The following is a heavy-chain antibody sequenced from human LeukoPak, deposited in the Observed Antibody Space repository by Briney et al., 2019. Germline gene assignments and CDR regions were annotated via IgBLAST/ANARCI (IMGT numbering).Heavy chain of an antibody. J-gene: IGHJ4*02. CDR1: GASISSGGYS. D-gene: IGHD2-8*01. Sequence: SETLSLTCAVYGASISSGGYSWTWLRQPPGKGLEWIGYIYHSGTYYNPSLKSRVTISVDRSKNQFSLNLSSVTAADTAVYFCATERDLNGNAFDFWGQGTLVTVSS. CDR3: ATERDLNGNAFDF. V-gene: IGHV4-30-2*01. CDR2: IYHSGT.